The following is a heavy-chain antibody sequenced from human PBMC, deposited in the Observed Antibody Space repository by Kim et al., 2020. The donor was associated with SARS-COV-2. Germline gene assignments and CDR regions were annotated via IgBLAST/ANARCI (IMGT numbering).Heavy chain of an antibody. V-gene: IGHV1-24*01. J-gene: IGHJ1*01. CDR1: GYTLTELS. Sequence: ASVKVSCKVSGYTLTELSMHWVRQAPGKWLEWMGGFDPEDGETIYAQKFQGRVTMTEDTSTDTAYMELSSLRSEDTAVYYCATPRAVAAAGISWYFQHWGQGTLVTVSS. D-gene: IGHD6-13*01. CDR2: FDPEDGET. CDR3: ATPRAVAAAGISWYFQH.